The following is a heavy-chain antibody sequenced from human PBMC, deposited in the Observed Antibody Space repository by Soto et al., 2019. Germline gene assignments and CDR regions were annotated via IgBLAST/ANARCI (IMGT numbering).Heavy chain of an antibody. CDR1: GFTFSSYA. J-gene: IGHJ3*02. D-gene: IGHD1-26*01. V-gene: IGHV3-30-3*01. CDR2: ISYDGSNK. Sequence: QVQLVESGGGVVQPGRSLRLSCAASGFTFSSYAMHWVRQAPGKGLEWVAVISYDGSNKYYADSVKGRFTISRDNSKNTLYLQMNSLRAEDTAVYYCASPIVGATLGDDAFDIWGQGTMVTVSS. CDR3: ASPIVGATLGDDAFDI.